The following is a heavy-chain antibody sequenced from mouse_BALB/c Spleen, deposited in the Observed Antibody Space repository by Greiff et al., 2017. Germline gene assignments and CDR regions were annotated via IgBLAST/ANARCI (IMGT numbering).Heavy chain of an antibody. Sequence: QVQLQQSGPGLVAPSQSLSITCTASGFSLTGYGVNWVRQPPGKGLEWLGMIWGDGSTDYNSAIKSRLSISKDNTKSQVFLNMNSLQTDDTARYYSARGGDQGPWLAYWGQGTLVTVSA. V-gene: IGHV2-6-7*01. CDR3: ARGGDQGPWLAY. J-gene: IGHJ3*01. CDR1: GFSLTGYG. CDR2: IWGDGST. D-gene: IGHD3-3*01.